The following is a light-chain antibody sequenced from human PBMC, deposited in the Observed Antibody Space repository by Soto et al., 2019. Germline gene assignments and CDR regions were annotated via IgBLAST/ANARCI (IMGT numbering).Light chain of an antibody. V-gene: IGKV1-5*03. CDR3: QQYRFT. J-gene: IGKJ3*01. CDR1: QSIDNW. Sequence: DIHLTQSPSTLSASVGDRVTITCRASQSIDNWLAWYQQKPGKAPKLLIYKASTLQSGVPSRFSGSGSGTEFTLTISSLQPDDFAAYYCQQYRFTFVPGTKVDIK. CDR2: KAS.